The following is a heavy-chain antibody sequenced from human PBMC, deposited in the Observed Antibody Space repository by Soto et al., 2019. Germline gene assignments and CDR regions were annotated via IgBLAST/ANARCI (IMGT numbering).Heavy chain of an antibody. CDR1: GGSISSYY. V-gene: IGHV4-59*01. Sequence: SETLSLTCTVSGGSISSYYWSWIRQPPGKGLEWIGYIYYSGSTNYNPSLKSRVTISVDTSKNQFSLKLSSVTAADTAVYYCARDHGRWYNLFDPWGQGTLVTVSS. J-gene: IGHJ5*02. D-gene: IGHD2-8*01. CDR2: IYYSGST. CDR3: ARDHGRWYNLFDP.